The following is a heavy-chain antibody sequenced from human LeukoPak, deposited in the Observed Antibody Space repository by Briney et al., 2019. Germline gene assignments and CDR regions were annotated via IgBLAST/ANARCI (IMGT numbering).Heavy chain of an antibody. CDR2: IYHSGST. CDR1: GYSISSGYY. V-gene: IGHV4-38-2*02. J-gene: IGHJ3*02. D-gene: IGHD2-15*01. CDR3: ARDCSGGSCYAFDI. Sequence: PSETLSLTCDVSGYSISSGYYWGWIRPPPGKGLGWIGSIYHSGSTYNNPSLKSRVTISVDTSKNQFSLKLSSVTAADTAMYYCARDCSGGSCYAFDIWGQGTMVIVSS.